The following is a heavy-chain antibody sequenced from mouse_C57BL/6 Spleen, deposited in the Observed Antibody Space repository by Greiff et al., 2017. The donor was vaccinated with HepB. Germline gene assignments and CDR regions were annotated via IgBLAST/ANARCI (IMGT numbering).Heavy chain of an antibody. J-gene: IGHJ4*01. V-gene: IGHV1-69*01. CDR1: GYTFTSYW. Sequence: QVQLQQPGAELVMPGASVKLSCKASGYTFTSYWMHWVKQRPGQGLEWIGEIDPSDSYPNYNQKFKGKSTLTVDKSSSTAYMQLSSLTSEDSAVYYCARRRHYYDYEGWYAMDYWGQGTSVTVSS. CDR2: IDPSDSYP. D-gene: IGHD2-4*01. CDR3: ARRRHYYDYEGWYAMDY.